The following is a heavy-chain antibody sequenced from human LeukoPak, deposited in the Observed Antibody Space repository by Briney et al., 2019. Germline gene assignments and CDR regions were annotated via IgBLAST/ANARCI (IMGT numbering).Heavy chain of an antibody. J-gene: IGHJ6*03. Sequence: SETLSLTCTASGGSISSYCWSWIRQPPGKGLEWIGYIYYSGSTNYNPSLKSRVTISVDTSKNQFSLKLSSVTAADTAVYYCARTIVGAARYYYYYYHMDVWGKGTTVTVSS. CDR2: IYYSGST. CDR3: ARTIVGAARYYYYYYHMDV. V-gene: IGHV4-59*01. D-gene: IGHD1-26*01. CDR1: GGSISSYC.